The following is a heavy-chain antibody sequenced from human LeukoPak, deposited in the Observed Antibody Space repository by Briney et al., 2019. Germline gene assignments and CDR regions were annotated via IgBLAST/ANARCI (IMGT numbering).Heavy chain of an antibody. Sequence: GRSLTLSCAASGFTFDDYAMHWVRQAPWKGLEWVSGIRWNSGSIGDAGFVKGRFTLSRDNAKNFLYLQMNSLRAHDTALYYCPKDISWNYARYLDYWGQGTLVTVSS. CDR3: PKDISWNYARYLDY. CDR1: GFTFDDYA. D-gene: IGHD1-7*01. CDR2: IRWNSGSI. J-gene: IGHJ4*02. V-gene: IGHV3-9*01.